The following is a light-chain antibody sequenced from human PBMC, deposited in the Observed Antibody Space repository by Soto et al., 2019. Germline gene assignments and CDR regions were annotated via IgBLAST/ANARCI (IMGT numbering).Light chain of an antibody. CDR1: QSVSSSF. J-gene: IGKJ1*01. Sequence: EIVLTQSPGTLSLSPGERATLSCRASQSVSSSFLAWYQQKPGQAPRLLIYGASSRATGIPARFSGSGSGTDFTLTISRLEPEDFAVYHCQHYGRSPTFGQGTKVEIK. V-gene: IGKV3-20*01. CDR3: QHYGRSPT. CDR2: GAS.